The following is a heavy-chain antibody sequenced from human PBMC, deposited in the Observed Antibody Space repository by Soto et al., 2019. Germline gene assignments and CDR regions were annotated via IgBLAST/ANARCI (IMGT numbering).Heavy chain of an antibody. CDR3: AKDRVAGTGIVVDWFDX. Sequence: GGSLRLSCAASGFTFSSYAMSWVRQAPGKGLEWVSAIIISGGSTYYADSVKGRLTISRENYKNTLYLQMNSLRAEDTAVYYCAKDRVAGTGIVVDWFDXWGQGTLVTVSX. CDR1: GFTFSSYA. V-gene: IGHV3-23*01. J-gene: IGHJ5*02. D-gene: IGHD6-19*01. CDR2: IIISGGST.